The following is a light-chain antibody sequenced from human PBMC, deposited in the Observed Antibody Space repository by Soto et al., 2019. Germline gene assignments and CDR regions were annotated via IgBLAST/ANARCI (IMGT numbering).Light chain of an antibody. CDR2: GAS. V-gene: IGKV3-20*01. Sequence: EIALTQSPGTLSLSPGERATLSCRASQSFSSSSLAWYQQRPGQAPRLRIYGASSRATGIPDRFSGSGSGTDFTLIISRLEPEDFAVYYCQQYGSSPPYTFGQGTKLEIK. CDR3: QQYGSSPPYT. J-gene: IGKJ2*01. CDR1: QSFSSSS.